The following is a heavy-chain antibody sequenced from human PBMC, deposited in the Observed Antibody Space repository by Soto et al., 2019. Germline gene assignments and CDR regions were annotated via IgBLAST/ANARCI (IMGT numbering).Heavy chain of an antibody. CDR1: GFTFSTSW. Sequence: EVQLVESGGGLVQPGGSLRLSCAASGFTFSTSWMTWVRQAPGKGLEWVANIKQDGSAQYYVDSLKGRFSVSRDNAKNSLYLQMDSLRADDTAMYFCVRGAFKSGWYPDYFDYWGQGALVIVSS. D-gene: IGHD6-19*01. J-gene: IGHJ4*02. CDR2: IKQDGSAQ. CDR3: VRGAFKSGWYPDYFDY. V-gene: IGHV3-7*01.